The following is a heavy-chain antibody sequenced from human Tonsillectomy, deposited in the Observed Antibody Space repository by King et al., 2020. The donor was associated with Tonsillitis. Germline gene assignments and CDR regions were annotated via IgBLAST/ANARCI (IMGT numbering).Heavy chain of an antibody. Sequence: VQLVESGGGLVKPGGSLRLSCEASGFTFSTYTMTWVRQAPGKGLEWVSSISSTSSYIYYADSVKGRFTISRDNSRDSLNLQMNSLRAEDTAVYYCARGHWWFDPWGQGTLVTVSS. CDR1: GFTFSTYT. J-gene: IGHJ5*02. V-gene: IGHV3-21*01. CDR3: ARGHWWFDP. CDR2: ISSTSSYI.